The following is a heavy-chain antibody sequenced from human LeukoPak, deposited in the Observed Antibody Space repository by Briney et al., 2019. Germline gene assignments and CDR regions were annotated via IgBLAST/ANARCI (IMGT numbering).Heavy chain of an antibody. Sequence: SSETLSLTCTVSGGSISSSSYYWGWIRQPPGKGLEWIGSIYYSGSTYYNPSLKSRVTISVDTSKNQFSLKLTSVTAADTAVYYCASDMTTVTIDYWGQGTLVTVSS. CDR2: IYYSGST. CDR1: GGSISSSSYY. V-gene: IGHV4-39*01. J-gene: IGHJ4*02. CDR3: ASDMTTVTIDY. D-gene: IGHD4-17*01.